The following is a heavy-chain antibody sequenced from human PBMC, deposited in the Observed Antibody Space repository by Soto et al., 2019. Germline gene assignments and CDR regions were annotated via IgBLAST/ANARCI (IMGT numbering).Heavy chain of an antibody. J-gene: IGHJ3*02. CDR3: TLGSWSAETFDI. D-gene: IGHD6-13*01. V-gene: IGHV1-69*02. CDR1: GGTFSTYT. CDR2: ILPMLDIT. Sequence: QVQLVQSGAEVKKPGSSVKVSCKASGGTFSTYTIIWVRQAPGQGLEWMGRILPMLDITNSAQRFQGRVSIPAXXSTSTAYLELSGLRSEDTAVYYCTLGSWSAETFDIWGRGTMVTVSS.